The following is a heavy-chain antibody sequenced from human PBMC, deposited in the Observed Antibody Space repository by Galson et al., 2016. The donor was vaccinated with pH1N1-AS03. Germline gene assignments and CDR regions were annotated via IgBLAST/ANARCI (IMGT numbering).Heavy chain of an antibody. Sequence: TLSLTCTVSGASISDGGYYWGWIRHFPGKGLEWIGYIYYSGSTYYNPSLKSRLTISVDTSKNQFSLKLNSVTAADTAVYYCARDRHDYGPDPFDIWGQGTMVTVSS. CDR2: IYYSGST. V-gene: IGHV4-31*03. CDR3: ARDRHDYGPDPFDI. J-gene: IGHJ3*02. CDR1: GASISDGGYY. D-gene: IGHD4-17*01.